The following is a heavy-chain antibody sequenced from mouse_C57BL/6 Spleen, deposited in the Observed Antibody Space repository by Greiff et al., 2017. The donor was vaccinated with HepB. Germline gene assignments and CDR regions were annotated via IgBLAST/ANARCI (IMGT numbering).Heavy chain of an antibody. V-gene: IGHV1-64*01. CDR2: IHPNSGST. Sequence: QVQLQQSGAELVKPGASVKLSCKASGYTFTSYWMHWVKQRPGQGLEWIGMIHPNSGSTNYNEKFKSKATLTVDKSSSKAYMQLSSLTSEDSAVYYCARAYGSSYPYFDYWGQGTTLTVSS. J-gene: IGHJ2*01. D-gene: IGHD1-1*01. CDR1: GYTFTSYW. CDR3: ARAYGSSYPYFDY.